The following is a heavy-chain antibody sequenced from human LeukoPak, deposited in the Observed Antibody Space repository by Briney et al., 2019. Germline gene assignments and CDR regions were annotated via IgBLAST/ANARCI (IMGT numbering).Heavy chain of an antibody. D-gene: IGHD3-22*01. V-gene: IGHV4-59*11. CDR1: GGSISNHY. CDR2: IYDTGGT. CDR3: ARGHYYDSSGDY. Sequence: SETLSLTCTVSGGSISNHYWSWIRQPPGKGLEWIGYIYDTGGTNYNPSLKSRVTISRDTSKNQFSLNLSSVTAADTAVYYCARGHYYDSSGDYWGQGTLVTVSS. J-gene: IGHJ4*02.